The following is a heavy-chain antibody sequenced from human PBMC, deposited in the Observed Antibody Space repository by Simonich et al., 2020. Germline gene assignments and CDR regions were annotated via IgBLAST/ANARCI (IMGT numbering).Heavy chain of an antibody. D-gene: IGHD7-27*01. J-gene: IGHJ3*02. CDR2: SNPKSGGT. CDR3: ARGPRWTGDDAFDI. V-gene: IGHV1-2*02. Sequence: QVQLVQSGAEVKKPGASVKVSCKASGYTFTGYYMHWVRQAPGQGLEWMGWSNPKSGGTNNAQKVQGRVTKTRETSISTAYMELSRLRSDDTAVYYCARGPRWTGDDAFDIWGQGTMVPVSS. CDR1: GYTFTGYY.